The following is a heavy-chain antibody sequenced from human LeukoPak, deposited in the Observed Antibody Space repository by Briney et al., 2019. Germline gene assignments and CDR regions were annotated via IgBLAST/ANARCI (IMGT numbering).Heavy chain of an antibody. CDR1: GFIFSNYG. J-gene: IGHJ4*02. CDR2: IEPDGTNK. V-gene: IGHV3-30*02. Sequence: PGGSLRLSCAASGFIFSNYGMHWVRQAPGKGLEWLAFIEPDGTNKYYADCVKGRFTVSRDNSKNTLSLQMNSLRAEDTALYYCAKDESQSGSWDYGFADYWGQGTLVTVSS. D-gene: IGHD6-13*01. CDR3: AKDESQSGSWDYGFADY.